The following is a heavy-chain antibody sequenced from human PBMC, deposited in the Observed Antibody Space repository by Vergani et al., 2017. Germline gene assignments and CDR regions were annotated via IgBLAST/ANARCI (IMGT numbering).Heavy chain of an antibody. Sequence: EVQLVESGGGLVKPGGSLRLSCAASGFTFSSYSMNWVRQAPGKGLEWVSSISSSSSYIYYADSVKGRFTISRDNAKNSLYLQMNSLRAEDTAVYYCARVSNSGYYADYWGQGTLVTVSS. CDR3: ARVSNSGYYADY. V-gene: IGHV3-21*01. CDR1: GFTFSSYS. D-gene: IGHD3-22*01. J-gene: IGHJ4*02. CDR2: ISSSSSYI.